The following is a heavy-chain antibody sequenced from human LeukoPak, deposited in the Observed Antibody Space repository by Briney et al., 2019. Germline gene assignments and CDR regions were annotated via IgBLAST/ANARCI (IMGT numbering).Heavy chain of an antibody. Sequence: GGSLRLSCAASGFTFSSYAMSWVRQAPGKGLEWVSAISGRGGSTYYADSVKGRFTISRDNSKNTLYLQMNSLRAEDTAVYYCAKNYYDSSGYYCTFDYWGQGTLVTVSS. CDR2: ISGRGGST. CDR3: AKNYYDSSGYYCTFDY. CDR1: GFTFSSYA. D-gene: IGHD3-22*01. V-gene: IGHV3-23*01. J-gene: IGHJ4*02.